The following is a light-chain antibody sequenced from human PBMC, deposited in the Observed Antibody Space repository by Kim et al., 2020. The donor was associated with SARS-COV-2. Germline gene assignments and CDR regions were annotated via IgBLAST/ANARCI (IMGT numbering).Light chain of an antibody. Sequence: DIVMTQSPLSLPVTPGEPASISCRSSQSLLHSNGYNYLDRYLQKPGQSPQLLIYLGSNRASGVPDRFSGSGSGTDFTLKISRVEAEDVGVYYCMQAVQTPITFGQGTRLEIK. CDR2: LGS. CDR1: QSLLHSNGYNY. CDR3: MQAVQTPIT. V-gene: IGKV2-28*01. J-gene: IGKJ5*01.